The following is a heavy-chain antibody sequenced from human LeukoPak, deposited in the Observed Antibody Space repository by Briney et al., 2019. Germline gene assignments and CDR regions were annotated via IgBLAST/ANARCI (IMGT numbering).Heavy chain of an antibody. CDR3: TRDLEY. V-gene: IGHV3-48*01. CDR1: GFTFTAYT. J-gene: IGHJ4*02. Sequence: GGSLRLSCSASGFTFTAYTMNWVSQAPGKGPEWVSYIDYGGSVTHYADSVKGRFTISRDNAENSLYLQMNSLRVEDTAVYYCTRDLEYWSQGVQVTVSS. CDR2: IDYGGSVT.